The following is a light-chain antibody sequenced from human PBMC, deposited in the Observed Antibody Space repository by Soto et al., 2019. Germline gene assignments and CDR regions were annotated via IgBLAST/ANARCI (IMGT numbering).Light chain of an antibody. V-gene: IGLV1-44*01. CDR3: AAWDDSLTDPVV. CDR2: GNN. Sequence: QSALTQPPSASGTPGQRVTISCSGSSSNIGSNTVNWYQQLPGTAPKLLIYGNNQRPSGVPDRFSGSKSGTSASLAISGLQSEDEADYYCAAWDDSLTDPVVFGGGTQLTVL. J-gene: IGLJ2*01. CDR1: SSNIGSNT.